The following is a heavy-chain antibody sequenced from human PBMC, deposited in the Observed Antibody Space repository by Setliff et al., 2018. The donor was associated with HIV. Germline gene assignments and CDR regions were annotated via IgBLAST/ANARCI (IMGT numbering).Heavy chain of an antibody. D-gene: IGHD1-26*01. CDR2: TNPSGST. V-gene: IGHV4-34*01. CDR1: VGSFSGHY. CDR3: ARGQDLGATWTGYYYYYMDV. Sequence: PSETLSLTCAVYVGSFSGHYWIWIRQPPGKGLEWIGETNPSGSTKYNPSLKSRVPISVDRSKNQFSMKLTSVAAADTAVYYCARGQDLGATWTGYYYYYMDVWGKGTTVTVSS. J-gene: IGHJ6*03.